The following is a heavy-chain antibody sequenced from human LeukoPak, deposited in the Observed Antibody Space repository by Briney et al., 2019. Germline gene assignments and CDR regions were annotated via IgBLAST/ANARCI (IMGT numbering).Heavy chain of an antibody. Sequence: QPGGSLRLSCAVSGFSFSDFFMDWVRPAPGKGLEWIGRSRNKENNYAAEYAASVKGRFTISRDDSKDSLYLQLSSLKTEDTAVYYCTRDNYCNLDYWGQGNLVTVSS. CDR2: SRNKENNYAA. CDR3: TRDNYCNLDY. J-gene: IGHJ4*02. CDR1: GFSFSDFF. V-gene: IGHV3-72*01. D-gene: IGHD4-11*01.